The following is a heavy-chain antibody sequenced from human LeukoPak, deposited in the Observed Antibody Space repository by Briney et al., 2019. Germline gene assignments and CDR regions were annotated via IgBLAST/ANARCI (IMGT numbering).Heavy chain of an antibody. CDR3: ATAPDSGSY. D-gene: IGHD1-26*01. Sequence: ASVKVSCKASGYTFTSYAMHWVRQAPGQRLEWMGWINAGNGNTKYSQKFQGRVTMTEDTSTDTAYMELSSLRSEDTAVYYCATAPDSGSYWGQGTLVTVSS. CDR2: INAGNGNT. V-gene: IGHV1-3*01. J-gene: IGHJ4*02. CDR1: GYTFTSYA.